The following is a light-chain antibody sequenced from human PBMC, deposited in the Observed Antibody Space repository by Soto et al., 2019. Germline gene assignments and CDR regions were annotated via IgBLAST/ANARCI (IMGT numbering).Light chain of an antibody. CDR1: QSVSSN. J-gene: IGKJ1*01. V-gene: IGKV3D-15*02. CDR3: QQYSFLPRT. CDR2: GAS. Sequence: EIVMTQSPATLSVSPGERATLCCRASQSVSSNLAWYQQKPGQAPRLLIYGASNRATGIPDRFSGSGSGTDFTLTISRLEPEDFAVYYCQQYSFLPRTFGQGTKVDI.